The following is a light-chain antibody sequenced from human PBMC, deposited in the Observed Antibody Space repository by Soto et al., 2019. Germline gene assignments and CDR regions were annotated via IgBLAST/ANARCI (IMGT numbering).Light chain of an antibody. CDR1: QSVSSSY. CDR3: HQYGSTPPIT. Sequence: EIVLTQSPGTLSLSPGERATLSCRASQSVSSSYLAWYQQKPGQAPRLLIYGASSRATGIPDRFSGSGSGTDFTPTISRREHEEFAVYYCHQYGSTPPITFGQGTRLEIK. J-gene: IGKJ5*01. V-gene: IGKV3-20*01. CDR2: GAS.